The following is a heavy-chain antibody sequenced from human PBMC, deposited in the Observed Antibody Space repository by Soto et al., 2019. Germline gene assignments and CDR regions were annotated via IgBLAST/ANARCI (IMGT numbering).Heavy chain of an antibody. Sequence: GGSLRLSCAASGFTFGGSAMHWARQASGKGLEWVGHIRSKTNSYATAYAESVKGRFTISRDDSMNTAYLQMNSLKTEDTAVYFCTRQTDAVQWLVVPTDYNFDYWGQGTLVTVSS. CDR3: TRQTDAVQWLVVPTDYNFDY. CDR1: GFTFGGSA. V-gene: IGHV3-73*01. J-gene: IGHJ4*02. D-gene: IGHD6-19*01. CDR2: IRSKTNSYAT.